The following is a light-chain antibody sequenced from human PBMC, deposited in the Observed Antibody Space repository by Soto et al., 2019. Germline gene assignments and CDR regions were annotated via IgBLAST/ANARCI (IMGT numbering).Light chain of an antibody. CDR3: SSYTSSSTYV. J-gene: IGLJ1*01. V-gene: IGLV2-14*01. Sequence: QSALNQPASVSGSPGQSITISCTGTSRDVGGYNYVSWYQQHPGKAPKLMIYDVSNRPSGVSNRFSGSKSGNTASLTISGLQAEDEADYYCSSYTSSSTYVFGTGTKVTVL. CDR2: DVS. CDR1: SRDVGGYNY.